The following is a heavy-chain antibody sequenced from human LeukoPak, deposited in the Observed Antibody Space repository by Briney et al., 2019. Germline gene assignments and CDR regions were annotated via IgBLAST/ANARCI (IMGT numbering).Heavy chain of an antibody. CDR2: IRQDGSGK. Sequence: GGSLRLSCTASGFTFSTYYMAWVRQAPGKGLGWVANIRQDGSGKFYADSVKGRFTISRDNAKNSLFLQMNSLRAEDTAVYFCARWLYNSGWAIDYWGQGTLVTVSS. CDR3: ARWLYNSGWAIDY. V-gene: IGHV3-7*01. D-gene: IGHD6-19*01. J-gene: IGHJ4*02. CDR1: GFTFSTYY.